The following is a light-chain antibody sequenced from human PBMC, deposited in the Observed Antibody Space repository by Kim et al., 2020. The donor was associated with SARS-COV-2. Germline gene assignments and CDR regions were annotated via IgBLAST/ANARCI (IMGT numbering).Light chain of an antibody. Sequence: SLGDRVTITCRQSQSINNYLAWYQPKPGKVPKLRIYPASTLQSGVPSRSGGSESGTDFTLTINSLQPGDVATYYCQQTSRAPRTFGQGTKVDIK. CDR3: QQTSRAPRT. CDR2: PAS. CDR1: QSINNY. V-gene: IGKV1-27*01. J-gene: IGKJ1*01.